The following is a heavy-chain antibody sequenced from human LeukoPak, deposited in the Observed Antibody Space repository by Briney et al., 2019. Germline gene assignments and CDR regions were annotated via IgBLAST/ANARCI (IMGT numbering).Heavy chain of an antibody. CDR3: ARPSVIVGSTLEYYYYYMDV. Sequence: PSETLSLTCAVYGGSFSGYYWSWIRQPPGKGLEWIGEINHSGSTNYNPSLKSRVTISVDTSKNQFSLKLTSVTAADTAVYYCARPSVIVGSTLEYYYYYMDVWGQGTTVTVSS. CDR2: INHSGST. D-gene: IGHD1-26*01. V-gene: IGHV4-34*01. CDR1: GGSFSGYY. J-gene: IGHJ6*03.